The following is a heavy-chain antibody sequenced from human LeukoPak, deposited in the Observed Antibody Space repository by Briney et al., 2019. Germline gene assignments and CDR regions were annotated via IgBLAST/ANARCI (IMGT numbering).Heavy chain of an antibody. CDR2: IDPSDSYT. CDR3: ARATYCSGGSCYSGGWYFDL. D-gene: IGHD2-15*01. V-gene: IGHV5-10-1*01. CDR1: EYSFTSYW. Sequence: GESLKISCQGSEYSFTSYWINWVRQMPGKGLEWVGRIDPSDSYTNYSPSFRGHVTISGDKSTSTAYLQWSSLQASDTAMYYCARATYCSGGSCYSGGWYFDLWGRGTLVTVSS. J-gene: IGHJ2*01.